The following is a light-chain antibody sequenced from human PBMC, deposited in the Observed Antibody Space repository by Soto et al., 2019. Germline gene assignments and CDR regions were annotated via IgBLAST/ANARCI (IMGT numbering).Light chain of an antibody. Sequence: EIVLTQSPATLSLSPGERATLSCRASQSIDNYLAWYQQRAGQAPRLLIYDASNGASGIPARFSGSGFGTDFTLIISNLEPEDSAVYFCQQRDSWPPTFGGGTKVEIK. V-gene: IGKV3-11*01. J-gene: IGKJ4*01. CDR2: DAS. CDR3: QQRDSWPPT. CDR1: QSIDNY.